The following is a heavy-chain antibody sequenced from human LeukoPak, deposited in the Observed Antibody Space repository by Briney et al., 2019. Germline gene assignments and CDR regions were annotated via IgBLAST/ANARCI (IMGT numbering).Heavy chain of an antibody. CDR3: ARAQGYSRRLNWFDP. J-gene: IGHJ5*02. CDR1: GYSISSYY. D-gene: IGHD6-13*01. CDR2: IYTSGST. Sequence: PSETLSLTCTVSGYSISSYYWSWIRQPAGKGLEWIGRIYTSGSTNYNPSLKSRVTMSVDTSKNQFSLKLSSVTAADTAVYYCARAQGYSRRLNWFDPWGQGTLVTVSS. V-gene: IGHV4-4*07.